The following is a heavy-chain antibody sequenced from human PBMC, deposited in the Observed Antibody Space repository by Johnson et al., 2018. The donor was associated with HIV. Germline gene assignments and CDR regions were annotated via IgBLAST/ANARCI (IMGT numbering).Heavy chain of an antibody. CDR3: ARASLEWLLSLVPLGAFDI. J-gene: IGHJ3*02. CDR1: GFTFSDYY. CDR2: ISSSGSTI. V-gene: IGHV3-11*04. D-gene: IGHD3-3*01. Sequence: QVQLVESGGGVVQPGRSLRLSCAASGFTFSDYYMSWIRQAPGKGLEWVSYISSSGSTIYYADSVKGRFTISRDNAKNSLYLQMNSLRAEDTAVYYCARASLEWLLSLVPLGAFDIWGQGTMVTVSS.